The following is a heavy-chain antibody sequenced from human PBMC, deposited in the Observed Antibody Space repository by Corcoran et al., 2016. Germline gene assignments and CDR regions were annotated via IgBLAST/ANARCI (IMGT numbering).Heavy chain of an antibody. Sequence: QVQLVQSGAEVKKPGASVKVPCQASGYTFSSYNMQWVRQAPGQGLEWMGIINPSGGSATYAQKFQGRVTMTRDTSTSTVDMELSSLRFEDTAVYYCARDSGSWSVDYWGQGTLVTVSS. CDR3: ARDSGSWSVDY. CDR2: INPSGGSA. D-gene: IGHD6-13*01. CDR1: GYTFSSYN. J-gene: IGHJ4*02. V-gene: IGHV1-46*01.